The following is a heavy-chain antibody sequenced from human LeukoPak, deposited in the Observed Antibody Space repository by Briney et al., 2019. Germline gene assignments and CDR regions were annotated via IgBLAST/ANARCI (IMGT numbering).Heavy chain of an antibody. Sequence: ASVKVSCKASGYTFTGYYMHWVRQAPGQGLEWMGWINPNSGGTNYAQKFQGRVTMTRDTSISTAYMELSRLRSDDTAVYYCARVSVLAAAGIATFDYWGQGTLVTVSS. V-gene: IGHV1-2*02. CDR2: INPNSGGT. CDR3: ARVSVLAAAGIATFDY. D-gene: IGHD6-13*01. CDR1: GYTFTGYY. J-gene: IGHJ4*02.